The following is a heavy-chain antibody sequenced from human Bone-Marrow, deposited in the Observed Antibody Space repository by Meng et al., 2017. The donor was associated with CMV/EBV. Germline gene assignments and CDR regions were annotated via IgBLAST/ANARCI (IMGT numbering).Heavy chain of an antibody. V-gene: IGHV1-2*02. D-gene: IGHD1-14*01. CDR1: GYTFTGYY. Sequence: ASVKVSCKASGYTFTGYYMHWVRQAPGQGLEWMGWSNPTSGGTKYAQKFQGRVTITRNTSISTAYMELSSLRAEDTAVYYCARGEPGYGMDVWGQGTTVTVSS. CDR3: ARGEPGYGMDV. CDR2: SNPTSGGT. J-gene: IGHJ6*02.